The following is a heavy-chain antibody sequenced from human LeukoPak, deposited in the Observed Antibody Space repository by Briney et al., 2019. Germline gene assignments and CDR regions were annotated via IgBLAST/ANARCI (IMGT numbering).Heavy chain of an antibody. CDR1: GGSISSYY. CDR3: ARPVEMATVNPLEY. CDR2: IYYSGST. D-gene: IGHD5-24*01. V-gene: IGHV4-59*01. Sequence: SETLSLTCTVSGGSISSYYWSWIRQPPGKGLEWIGYIYYSGSTNYNPSLKSRVTISVDTSKNQFSLKLSSVTAADTAVYYCARPVEMATVNPLEYWGQGTLLTVSS. J-gene: IGHJ4*02.